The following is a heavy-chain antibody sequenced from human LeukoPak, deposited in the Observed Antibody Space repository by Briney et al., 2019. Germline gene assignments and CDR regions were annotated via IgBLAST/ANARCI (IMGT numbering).Heavy chain of an antibody. CDR1: GFTFSNSD. CDR3: ARGDILTDYSFDP. Sequence: GGSLRLSCAASGFTFSNSDMHWVSQATGKGLEWVSGIGTTGDTYYPASVKGRFTISRENAKNSLYLQMNSLRAGDTAVYYCARGDILTDYSFDPWGQGTLVIVSS. D-gene: IGHD3-9*01. V-gene: IGHV3-13*04. J-gene: IGHJ5*02. CDR2: IGTTGDT.